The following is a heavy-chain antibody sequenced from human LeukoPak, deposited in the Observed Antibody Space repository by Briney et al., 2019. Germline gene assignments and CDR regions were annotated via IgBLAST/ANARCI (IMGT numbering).Heavy chain of an antibody. D-gene: IGHD5-18*01. V-gene: IGHV3-48*03. CDR2: ISISGSTL. CDR1: GFTFSSSE. J-gene: IGHJ4*02. CDR3: ARGGGYSYGAPRGYFDH. Sequence: GGSLRLSCAASGFTFSSSEMNWVRQAPGKGLEWVSYISISGSTLYYADSVKGRFTISRDNAKNSLYLQMNSLRAEDTAVYYCARGGGYSYGAPRGYFDHWGQGTLVTVSS.